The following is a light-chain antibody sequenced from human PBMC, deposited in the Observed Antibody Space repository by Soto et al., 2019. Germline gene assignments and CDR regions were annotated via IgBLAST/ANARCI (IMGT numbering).Light chain of an antibody. CDR3: QQYGGT. CDR2: GAS. J-gene: IGKJ2*01. CDR1: QSVSSSY. Sequence: EIVLTQSPGTLSLSPGERATLSCRASQSVSSSYLAWYQQKPGQAPRLLIYGASSGATGIPDRFSGSGSGTDFTLTISRLEPEDFAVYYCQQYGGTFGQGTKLEIK. V-gene: IGKV3-20*01.